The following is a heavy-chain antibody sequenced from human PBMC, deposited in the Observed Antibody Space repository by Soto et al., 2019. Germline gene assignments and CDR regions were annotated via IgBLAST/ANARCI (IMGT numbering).Heavy chain of an antibody. J-gene: IGHJ5*02. CDR3: ARGRAGKDFWSGYYSNWFDP. CDR2: IIPIFGTA. Sequence: QVQLVQSGAEVKKPGSSVKVSCKASGGTFSSYAISWVRQAPGQGLEWMGGIIPIFGTANYAQKFQGRVTLTADKSTSTAYMELSSLRSEDTAVYYCARGRAGKDFWSGYYSNWFDPWGQGTLVTVSS. D-gene: IGHD3-3*01. CDR1: GGTFSSYA. V-gene: IGHV1-69*06.